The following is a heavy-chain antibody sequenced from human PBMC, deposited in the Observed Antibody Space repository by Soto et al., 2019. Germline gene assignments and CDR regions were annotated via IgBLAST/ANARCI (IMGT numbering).Heavy chain of an antibody. CDR3: ARETSSSLKAGAIDAFDI. V-gene: IGHV3-30-3*01. CDR2: ISYDGSNK. CDR1: GFTFSSYA. Sequence: QVQLVESGGGVVQPGRSLRLSCAASGFTFSSYAMHWVRQAPGKGLEWVAVISYDGSNKYYADSVKGRFTISRDNSKNTLYLQMNSLRAEDTAVYYCARETSSSLKAGAIDAFDIWGQGTMVTVSS. D-gene: IGHD6-6*01. J-gene: IGHJ3*02.